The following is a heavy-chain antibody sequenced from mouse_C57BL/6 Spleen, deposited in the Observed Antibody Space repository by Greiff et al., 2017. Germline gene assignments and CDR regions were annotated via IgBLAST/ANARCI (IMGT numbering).Heavy chain of an antibody. Sequence: VQLKQSGPELVKPGASVKISCKASGYSFTGYYMNWVKQSPEKSLEWIGEINPSTGGTTYNQKFKAKATLTVDKSSSTAYMQLKSLTSEDSAVYYCARGEDYYAMDYCGQGTSVTVSS. J-gene: IGHJ4*01. CDR3: ARGEDYYAMDY. CDR1: GYSFTGYY. CDR2: INPSTGGT. V-gene: IGHV1-42*01.